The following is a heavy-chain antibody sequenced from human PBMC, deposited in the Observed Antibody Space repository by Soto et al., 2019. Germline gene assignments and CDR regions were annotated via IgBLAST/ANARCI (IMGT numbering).Heavy chain of an antibody. V-gene: IGHV3-74*03. J-gene: IGHJ4*02. CDR3: VRDMQLWLLDS. CDR1: GLTFRSYW. Sequence: EVQLVESGGGLVQPGESLRLSCAASGLTFRSYWMHWVRQAPGKGLVWVSRINTDGSVAMYVDSVKGRFTISRDNAKNTLYLHMNSLRAEDTAVYYCVRDMQLWLLDSWGQGTLVTVS. CDR2: INTDGSVA. D-gene: IGHD2-21*01.